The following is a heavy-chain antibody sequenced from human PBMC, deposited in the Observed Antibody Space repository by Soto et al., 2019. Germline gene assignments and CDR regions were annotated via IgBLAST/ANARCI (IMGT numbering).Heavy chain of an antibody. CDR3: AKVDDILPSPIDY. Sequence: PGGSLRLSCAASEFTFSSYAMSWVRQAPGKGLEWVSAISGSGGSTYYADSVKGRFTISRDNSKNTLYLQMNSLRVEDTAVYYCAKVDDILPSPIDYWGQGTLVTVSS. J-gene: IGHJ4*02. CDR2: ISGSGGST. D-gene: IGHD3-9*01. V-gene: IGHV3-23*01. CDR1: EFTFSSYA.